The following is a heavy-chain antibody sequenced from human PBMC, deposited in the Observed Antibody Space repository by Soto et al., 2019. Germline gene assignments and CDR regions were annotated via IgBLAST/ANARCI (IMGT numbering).Heavy chain of an antibody. J-gene: IGHJ6*02. CDR3: ARAGRAGLLLLSYYYYCMDV. V-gene: IGHV1-2*04. CDR2: INPNSGGT. CDR1: GYTFTGYY. D-gene: IGHD3-22*01. Sequence: ASVKVSCKASGYTFTGYYIHWVRHAPGQGLEWMGWINPNSGGTNYAQKVQGWVTMTRDTSISTAYMELSRLSSDDTAVYSSARAGRAGLLLLSYYYYCMDVWGQGTTVTVSS.